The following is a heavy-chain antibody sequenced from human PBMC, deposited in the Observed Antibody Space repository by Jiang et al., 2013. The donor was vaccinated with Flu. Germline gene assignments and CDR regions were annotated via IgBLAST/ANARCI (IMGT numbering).Heavy chain of an antibody. J-gene: IGHJ4*02. D-gene: IGHD6-19*01. CDR2: TYYRSKWDS. Sequence: QTLSLTCVITGDSVSSKSAAWNWIRQSPSRGLEWLGKTYYRSKWDSDYAESVKGRITISPDTSKNLVSLQLNSMTPEDTGVYYCARNPSGWSIYLDNWGQGSLVTVSS. CDR3: ARNPSGWSIYLDN. CDR1: GDSVSSKSAA. V-gene: IGHV6-1*01.